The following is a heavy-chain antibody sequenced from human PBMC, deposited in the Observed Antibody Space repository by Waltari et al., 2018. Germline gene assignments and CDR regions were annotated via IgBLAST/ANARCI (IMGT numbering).Heavy chain of an antibody. Sequence: EVRLVESGGGLVQPGEFLRLSCAASGFSVSTNYMSWVRQAPGKGLEWVAVIYTIGDVYDADSMKGRFTISRDIFKNTLYLQMNSLRNADKAVYYCARTPYTSGWPGNFDYWGQGTLVTVSS. J-gene: IGHJ4*02. V-gene: IGHV3-53*04. CDR3: ARTPYTSGWPGNFDY. D-gene: IGHD6-25*01. CDR2: IYTIGDV. CDR1: GFSVSTNY.